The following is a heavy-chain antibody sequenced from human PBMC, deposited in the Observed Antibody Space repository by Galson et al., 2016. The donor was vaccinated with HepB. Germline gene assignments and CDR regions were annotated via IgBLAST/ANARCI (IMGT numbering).Heavy chain of an antibody. Sequence: SLRLSCAASAFGFSSYAMAWVRQAPGKGLEWVSGISRDGGRTYYAEPAKGRFTIFRDNSKKTLYLQLKSLRAEDTANYYCVKHPVTTFDILTEYDGDVWGQGTTVYVSS. J-gene: IGHJ6*02. D-gene: IGHD3-9*01. CDR2: ISRDGGRT. CDR1: AFGFSSYA. CDR3: VKHPVTTFDILTEYDGDV. V-gene: IGHV3-23*01.